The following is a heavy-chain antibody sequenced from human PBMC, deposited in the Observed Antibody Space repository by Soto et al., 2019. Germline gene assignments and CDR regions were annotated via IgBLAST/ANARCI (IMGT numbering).Heavy chain of an antibody. CDR1: GYTFTSYA. J-gene: IGHJ6*02. Sequence: ASVKVSCKASGYTFTSYAMHWVRQAPGQRLEWMGWINAGNGNTKYSQKFQGRVTITRDTSASTAYMELSSLRSGDTAVYYCASERLDFITIFGEDYYYGMDVWGQGTTVTVSS. CDR3: ASERLDFITIFGEDYYYGMDV. D-gene: IGHD3-3*01. CDR2: INAGNGNT. V-gene: IGHV1-3*01.